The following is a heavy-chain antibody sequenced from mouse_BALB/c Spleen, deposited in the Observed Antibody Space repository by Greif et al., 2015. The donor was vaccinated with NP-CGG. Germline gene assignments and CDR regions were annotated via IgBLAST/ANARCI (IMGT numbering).Heavy chain of an antibody. V-gene: IGHV2-6-1*01. CDR3: ARHPLLWSYAMDY. CDR2: IWSDGST. Sequence: VQLVESGPGLVAPSQSLSITCTISGFSLTSYGVHWVRQPPGKGLEWLVVIWSDGSTTYNSALKSRLSISKDNSKSQVFLKMNSLQTDDTAMYYCARHPLLWSYAMDYWGQGTSVTVSS. J-gene: IGHJ4*01. D-gene: IGHD1-1*02. CDR1: GFSLTSYG.